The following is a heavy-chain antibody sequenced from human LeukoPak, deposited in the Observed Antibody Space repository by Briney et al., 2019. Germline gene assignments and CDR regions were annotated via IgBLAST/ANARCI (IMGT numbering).Heavy chain of an antibody. D-gene: IGHD5-18*01. Sequence: PGGSLRLSCAASGFTFSSYWMSWVRQAPGKGLEWVANIKKDGSEKYYVDSVKGRFTISRDNAKKSLYLQMTSLRAEDTAVYYCARHLSGVTGYTYGRGIDYWGQGTLVTVSS. CDR2: IKKDGSEK. V-gene: IGHV3-7*01. J-gene: IGHJ4*02. CDR3: ARHLSGVTGYTYGRGIDY. CDR1: GFTFSSYW.